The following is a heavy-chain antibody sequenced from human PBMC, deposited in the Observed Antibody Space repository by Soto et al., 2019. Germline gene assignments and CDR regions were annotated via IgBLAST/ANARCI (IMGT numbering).Heavy chain of an antibody. Sequence: EVQLVESGGGLVQPGGSLILSCASSGFTFSNYDMHGHRQVSGKGLQWVSNVGTAGDTYYPGSVKGRFTISKENDKKSMYLKMNSLRTEDTAVYYCASSRLISLYYFDYWGQVTLVNVSS. CDR2: VGTAGDT. CDR3: ASSRLISLYYFDY. V-gene: IGHV3-13*01. CDR1: GFTFSNYD. J-gene: IGHJ4*02. D-gene: IGHD2-15*01.